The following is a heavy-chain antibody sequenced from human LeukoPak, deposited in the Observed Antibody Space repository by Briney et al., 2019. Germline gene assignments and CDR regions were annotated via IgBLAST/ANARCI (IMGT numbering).Heavy chain of an antibody. CDR2: SIGSGGSI. J-gene: IGHJ4*02. CDR1: GVTFSTYA. V-gene: IGHV3-23*01. CDR3: AKHGDNVWGSFRFGFDS. Sequence: GGSLRLSCAAAGVTFSTYAMSWVRQAPGKGLEWVSLSIGSGGSIHYADSVRGRFTISRDNFKNTVFLQLSSLRPEDTAVYYCAKHGDNVWGSFRFGFDSWGQGTLVTVSS. D-gene: IGHD3-16*02.